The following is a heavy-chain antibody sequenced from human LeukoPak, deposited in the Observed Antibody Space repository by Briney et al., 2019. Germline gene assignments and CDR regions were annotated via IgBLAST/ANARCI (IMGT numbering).Heavy chain of an antibody. CDR3: ARDGQRLAPYAMDV. D-gene: IGHD6-25*01. CDR2: ISSSGSGGNT. J-gene: IGHJ6*02. V-gene: IGHV3-23*01. CDR1: GVTLSSYA. Sequence: GGSLRLSCAASGVTLSSYAMSWARQAPGKGLEWVSGISSSGSGGNTYYADSVKGRFTISRDSSKNTLFLHMNTLRAEDTAVYYCARDGQRLAPYAMDVWGQGTTITVSS.